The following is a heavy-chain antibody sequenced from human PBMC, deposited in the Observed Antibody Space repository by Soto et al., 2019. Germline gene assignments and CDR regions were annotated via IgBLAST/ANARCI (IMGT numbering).Heavy chain of an antibody. CDR1: GFPFSSYW. CDR2: ISGDGVTT. Sequence: EVQLVESGGDLVQRGGSLRLSCAASGFPFSSYWMHWVRHTPGKGLDWVARISGDGVTTYYADSVTGRFTVSRDNAKNTLSLQISGLRAEDTAVYYCAREYYGLRTGYYTDYWGQGTLVSVSS. J-gene: IGHJ4*02. V-gene: IGHV3-74*01. CDR3: AREYYGLRTGYYTDY. D-gene: IGHD3-3*01.